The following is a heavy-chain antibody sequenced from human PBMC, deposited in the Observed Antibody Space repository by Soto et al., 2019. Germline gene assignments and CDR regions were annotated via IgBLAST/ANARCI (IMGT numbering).Heavy chain of an antibody. CDR2: IIPALGTT. J-gene: IGHJ2*01. Sequence: QDQLVQSGAEVKQPGSSVKVSCKAFGGPFSSHTFSWVRQAPGQGLEWMGRIIPALGTTTYAQKFKGRVTMTADESVTTVYMELNSLRTEDTAVYYCARPDFGDYWYFDLWGRGTLVTVSS. V-gene: IGHV1-69*08. D-gene: IGHD4-17*01. CDR3: ARPDFGDYWYFDL. CDR1: GGPFSSHT.